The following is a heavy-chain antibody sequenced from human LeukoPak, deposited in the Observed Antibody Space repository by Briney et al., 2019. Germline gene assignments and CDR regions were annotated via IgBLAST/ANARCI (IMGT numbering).Heavy chain of an antibody. Sequence: SETLSLTCTVSGGSISSGSYYWSWIRQPAGKGLEWIGRIYTSGSTNYNPSLKSRVTISVDTSKNQFSLKLSSVTAADTAVYYCARVEVPAALFDYWGQGTLVTVSS. CDR3: ARVEVPAALFDY. CDR2: IYTSGST. J-gene: IGHJ4*02. D-gene: IGHD2-2*01. V-gene: IGHV4-61*02. CDR1: GGSISSGSYY.